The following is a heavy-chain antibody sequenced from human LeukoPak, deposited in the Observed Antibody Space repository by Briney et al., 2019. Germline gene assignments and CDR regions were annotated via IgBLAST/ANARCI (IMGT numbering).Heavy chain of an antibody. CDR3: AKDRGSIVAAGLDY. D-gene: IGHD6-13*01. CDR1: GFTFSNYD. Sequence: AGGSLRLSCAASGFTFSNYDMHWVRQAPGKVLEWVAVVSYDGSNKYYADSVKDRFTISRDNSKKTLYLQMNSLRAEDTAVYYCAKDRGSIVAAGLDYWGQGTLVTVSS. J-gene: IGHJ4*02. V-gene: IGHV3-30*18. CDR2: VSYDGSNK.